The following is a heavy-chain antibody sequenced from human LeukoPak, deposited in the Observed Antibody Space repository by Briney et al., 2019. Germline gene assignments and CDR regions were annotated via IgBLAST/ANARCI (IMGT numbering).Heavy chain of an antibody. Sequence: GGSLRLSCAASGFTFSSYAMSWVRQAPGKGLEWVSAISGSGGSTYYTDSVKGRLTISRDNSKNTLYLQMNSLRAEDTAVYYCAKGVVVIQDAFDIWGQGTMVTVSS. CDR2: ISGSGGST. D-gene: IGHD3-22*01. CDR3: AKGVVVIQDAFDI. CDR1: GFTFSSYA. V-gene: IGHV3-23*01. J-gene: IGHJ3*02.